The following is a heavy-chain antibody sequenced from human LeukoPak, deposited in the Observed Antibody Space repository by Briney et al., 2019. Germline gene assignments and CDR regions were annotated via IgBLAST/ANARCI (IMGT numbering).Heavy chain of an antibody. D-gene: IGHD2-2*01. CDR1: GFTFSNFA. J-gene: IGHJ4*02. CDR2: IRQDGSDK. Sequence: GKSLRLSCAASGFTFSNFAMHWGRQAPGKGLEWVANIRQDGSDKYYVDSVKGRFTISRDNAKNSLYLQMNSLRAEDTAVYYCARDGGSAMPFDYWGQGTLVTVSS. CDR3: ARDGGSAMPFDY. V-gene: IGHV3-7*01.